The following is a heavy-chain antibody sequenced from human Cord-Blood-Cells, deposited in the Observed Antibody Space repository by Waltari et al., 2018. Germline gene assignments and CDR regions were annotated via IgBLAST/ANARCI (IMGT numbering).Heavy chain of an antibody. V-gene: IGHV4-39*01. Sequence: QLQLQESGPGLVKPSETLSLTCTVSGGSISSSSYYWGWIRQPPGKGLGWIGSIYYSGSTYYNPSLKSRVTISVDTSKNQFSRKLSSVTAADTAVYYCAAGMAAAGTRWFDPWGQGTLVTVSS. CDR2: IYYSGST. D-gene: IGHD6-13*01. CDR1: GGSISSSSYY. CDR3: AAGMAAAGTRWFDP. J-gene: IGHJ5*02.